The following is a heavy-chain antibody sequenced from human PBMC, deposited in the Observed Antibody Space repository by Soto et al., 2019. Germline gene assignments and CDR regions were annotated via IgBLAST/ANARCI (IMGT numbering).Heavy chain of an antibody. CDR2: IKQDGSEK. V-gene: IGHV3-7*01. CDR3: ARDQELGGYSSGWYYMDV. Sequence: GGSLRLSCAASGFTFSSYWMSWVRQAPGKGLEWVANIKQDGSEKYYVDSVKGRFTISRDNAKNSLYLQMNSLRAEDTAVYYCARDQELGGYSSGWYYMDVWGKGTTVTVSS. J-gene: IGHJ6*03. D-gene: IGHD6-19*01. CDR1: GFTFSSYW.